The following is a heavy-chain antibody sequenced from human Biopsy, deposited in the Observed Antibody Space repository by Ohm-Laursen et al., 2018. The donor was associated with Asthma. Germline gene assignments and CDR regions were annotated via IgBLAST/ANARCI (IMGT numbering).Heavy chain of an antibody. V-gene: IGHV3-53*01. CDR2: IYSGGTS. CDR3: ARGDSSNWSHYYFDY. CDR1: GFAVSRDH. Sequence: SLRLSCTALGFAVSRDHMFWVRQAPGKGLEWVSVIYSGGTSHTADSVRGRFTISRDYSKNTLYLQMHSLRAGDTAVYYCARGDSSNWSHYYFDYWGQGTLVTVSS. J-gene: IGHJ4*02. D-gene: IGHD3-22*01.